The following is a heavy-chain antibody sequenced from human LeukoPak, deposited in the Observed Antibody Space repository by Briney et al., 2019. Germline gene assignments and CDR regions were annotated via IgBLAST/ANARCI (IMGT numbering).Heavy chain of an antibody. Sequence: SETLSLTCTVSGGSVSSSDYYWGWIRQPPGKGLEWIANIYYSGSAYHNPSLKSRVTISIDTSKNQFSLKLNSVTAADTAVYYCARRHGITAETSGGEIDYWGQGTQVTVSS. D-gene: IGHD3-10*01. CDR3: ARRHGITAETSGGEIDY. CDR2: IYYSGSA. CDR1: GGSVSSSDYY. J-gene: IGHJ4*02. V-gene: IGHV4-39*01.